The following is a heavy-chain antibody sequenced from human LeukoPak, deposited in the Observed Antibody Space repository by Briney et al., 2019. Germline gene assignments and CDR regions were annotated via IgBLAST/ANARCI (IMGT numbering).Heavy chain of an antibody. CDR2: IYYSGST. Sequence: SETLSLTCTVSGGSISSHYWSWIRQPPGKGLEWIGYIYYSGSTNYNPSLKSRVTISVDTSKNQLSLKLSSVTAADTAVYYCARAGGLTANFDYWGQGTLVTVSS. CDR3: ARAGGLTANFDY. D-gene: IGHD3-16*01. CDR1: GGSISSHY. V-gene: IGHV4-59*11. J-gene: IGHJ4*02.